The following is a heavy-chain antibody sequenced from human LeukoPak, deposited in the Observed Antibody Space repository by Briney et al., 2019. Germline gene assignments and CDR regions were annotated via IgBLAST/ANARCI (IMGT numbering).Heavy chain of an antibody. D-gene: IGHD1-20*01. V-gene: IGHV3-11*04. Sequence: PGGSLRLSCAASGFTFSDYYMSWIRQAPGKGLEWISYISDSGTTIYYADSVKGRFTISRDNAKNSLYLQMNSLRAEDTAVYYCARAHYNWNEPPFDSWGQGTLVTVSS. CDR3: ARAHYNWNEPPFDS. CDR2: ISDSGTTI. J-gene: IGHJ4*02. CDR1: GFTFSDYY.